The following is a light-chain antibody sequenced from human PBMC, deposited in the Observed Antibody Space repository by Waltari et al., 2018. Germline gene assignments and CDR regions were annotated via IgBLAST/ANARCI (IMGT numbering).Light chain of an antibody. J-gene: IGLJ3*02. V-gene: IGLV6-57*01. Sequence: NFMLTQPHSVSESPGTTVTISCTRSSGSIASNYVPWHQQRPGSSPTTVIYEDNQRPSGVPDRFSGSIDSSSNSASLTISGLKTEDEADYYCQSYDSSNFWVFGGGTKLTVL. CDR2: EDN. CDR3: QSYDSSNFWV. CDR1: SGSIASNY.